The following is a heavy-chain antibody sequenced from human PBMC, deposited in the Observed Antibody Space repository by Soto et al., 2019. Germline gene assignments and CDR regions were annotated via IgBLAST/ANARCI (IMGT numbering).Heavy chain of an antibody. CDR3: ARDLYCSSTSCYGHLDY. J-gene: IGHJ4*02. Sequence: SETLSLTCNVSGDSISSGEYYWNWIRQPPGKGLEWIGYIYYSGSTYYNPSLKSRLTISLDTSKNHFSLKLGSVTAADTAVYYCARDLYCSSTSCYGHLDYWGQGTLVTVSS. CDR1: GDSISSGEYY. V-gene: IGHV4-30-4*01. CDR2: IYYSGST. D-gene: IGHD2-2*01.